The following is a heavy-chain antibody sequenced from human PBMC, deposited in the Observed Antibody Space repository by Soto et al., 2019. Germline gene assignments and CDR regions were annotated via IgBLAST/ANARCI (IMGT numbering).Heavy chain of an antibody. Sequence: QVQLVESGGGEVQPGRSLRLSCAASGFTFRSYAMHWVRQAPGKGLECVAVIAYDGSNKFYRDYVKGRFTISRDNSKNTLYLQINSLRYEDTAVYYCARGDREDIAVVIGARPGEYGVDVWGQGTTVTVSS. CDR3: ARGDREDIAVVIGARPGEYGVDV. D-gene: IGHD2-15*01. CDR1: GFTFRSYA. CDR2: IAYDGSNK. J-gene: IGHJ6*02. V-gene: IGHV3-30-3*01.